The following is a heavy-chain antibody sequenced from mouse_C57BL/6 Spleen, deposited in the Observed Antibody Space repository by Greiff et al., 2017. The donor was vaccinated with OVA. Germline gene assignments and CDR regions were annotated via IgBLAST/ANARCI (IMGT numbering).Heavy chain of an antibody. CDR3: ARERRYYAMDY. J-gene: IGHJ4*01. Sequence: QVQLQQSGAELVRPGTSVKLSCKASGYTFTSYWMHWVKQRPGQGLEWIGEIDPSDSNTNYNQQFKGKATLTADTSSSTAYMQLSSLTSEDSSVYCCARERRYYAMDYWGQGTSVTVSS. CDR1: GYTFTSYW. CDR2: IDPSDSNT. V-gene: IGHV1-59*01.